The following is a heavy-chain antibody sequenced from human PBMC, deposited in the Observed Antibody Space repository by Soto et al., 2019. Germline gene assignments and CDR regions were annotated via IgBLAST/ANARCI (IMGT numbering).Heavy chain of an antibody. D-gene: IGHD6-19*01. CDR1: GGTITSSHW. Sequence: SETLSLTCAVSGGTITSSHWWTWVRQPPGKGLEWIGEIYHSGSTNYNPSLKSRVTISVDKSKNQFSLKLSSVTAADTAVYYCAREGSSGWHRGFYFDYWGQGTLVTVSS. V-gene: IGHV4-4*02. CDR3: AREGSSGWHRGFYFDY. J-gene: IGHJ4*02. CDR2: IYHSGST.